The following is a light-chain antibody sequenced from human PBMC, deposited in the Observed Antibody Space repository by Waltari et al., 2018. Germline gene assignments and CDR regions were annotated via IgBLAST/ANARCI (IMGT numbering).Light chain of an antibody. CDR1: ILRTYY. V-gene: IGLV3-19*01. CDR2: GKN. J-gene: IGLJ2*01. CDR3: HSRDASGVAGS. Sequence: SSDLTQDPDVSVALGQPVRITCQGDILRTYYGNWCRQKPGQAPELVIYGKNNRPSGIPDRFSASSSENTASLIITGAQAEDEASYYCHSRDASGVAGSFGGGTKLTVL.